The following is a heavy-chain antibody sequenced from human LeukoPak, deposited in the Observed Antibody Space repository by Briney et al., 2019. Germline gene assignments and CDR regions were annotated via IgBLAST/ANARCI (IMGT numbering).Heavy chain of an antibody. CDR3: ARANFLYCSSSTCLFDY. J-gene: IGHJ4*02. V-gene: IGHV1-2*02. CDR1: GYTFTDYY. D-gene: IGHD2-2*01. Sequence: ASVKVSCKASGYTFTDYYMHWVRQAPGQGFKWMGWINPNDGDTNYAQKFQGRVTMTRDTSISTAHMEVSRLRSDDTAVYYCARANFLYCSSSTCLFDYWGQGTLVTVSS. CDR2: INPNDGDT.